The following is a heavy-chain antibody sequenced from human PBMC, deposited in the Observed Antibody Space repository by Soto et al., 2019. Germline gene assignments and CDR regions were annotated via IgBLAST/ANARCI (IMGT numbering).Heavy chain of an antibody. Sequence: AAVKLCCKASGYTFTGYYMPWVRQAPGQGLEWMGWINPNSGGTNYAQKFQGRVTMTRETSITTAYMELSRLRSDDTAVYYCARRRDDSSCYISLLSWHGRCYVMAVWGQGTTVPGSS. V-gene: IGHV1-2*02. J-gene: IGHJ6*02. CDR1: GYTFTGYY. CDR2: INPNSGGT. D-gene: IGHD3-22*01. CDR3: ARRRDDSSCYISLLSWHGRCYVMAV.